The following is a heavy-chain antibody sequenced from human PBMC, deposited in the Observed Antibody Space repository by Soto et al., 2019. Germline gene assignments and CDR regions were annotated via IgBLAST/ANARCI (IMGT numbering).Heavy chain of an antibody. V-gene: IGHV3-33*01. Sequence: QVQLAESGGGVVQPGRSLRLSCAASGFTFRNHGMHWVRQAPGKGLEWVAVIWYDGSNKYYVDSVKGRFTISRDNSKNTLFLQMNSLRAEDTAVYYCARDVKVATPDFHLMDVWGQGTTVTVSS. CDR1: GFTFRNHG. CDR3: ARDVKVATPDFHLMDV. D-gene: IGHD5-12*01. CDR2: IWYDGSNK. J-gene: IGHJ6*02.